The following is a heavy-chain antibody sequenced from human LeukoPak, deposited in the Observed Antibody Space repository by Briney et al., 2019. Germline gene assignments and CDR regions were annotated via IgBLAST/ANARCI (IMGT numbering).Heavy chain of an antibody. CDR1: GFTVSSNY. CDR3: ARTGTNYYYGMDV. D-gene: IGHD1-1*01. CDR2: IYSGGST. V-gene: IGHV3-66*01. J-gene: IGHJ6*02. Sequence: GGSLRLSCAASGFTVSSNYMSWVRQAPGKGLEWVSVIYSGGSTYYADSVKGRFTISRDNSKNTLYLQMNSLRAEDTAVYYCARTGTNYYYGMDVWGQGTTVTVSS.